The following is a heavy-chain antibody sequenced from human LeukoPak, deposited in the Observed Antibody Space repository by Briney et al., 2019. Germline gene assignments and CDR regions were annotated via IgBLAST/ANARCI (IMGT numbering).Heavy chain of an antibody. CDR3: ARDRGGYDYGGDY. CDR1: VYTFTSYG. J-gene: IGHJ4*02. Sequence: ASVTVSCKASVYTFTSYGISWVRQAPGQGGEGMGWISAYNGNTNYAQKRQGRVTMTTDTSTGTAYMELRSLRSDDTAVYYCARDRGGYDYGGDYWGQGTLVTVSS. CDR2: ISAYNGNT. V-gene: IGHV1-18*01. D-gene: IGHD5-12*01.